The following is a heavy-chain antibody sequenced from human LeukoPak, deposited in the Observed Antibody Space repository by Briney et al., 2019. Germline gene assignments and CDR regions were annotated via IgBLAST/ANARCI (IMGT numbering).Heavy chain of an antibody. J-gene: IGHJ4*02. D-gene: IGHD3-22*01. V-gene: IGHV4-30-4*08. CDR1: GGSISSGDYY. CDR3: ARAVPRNYDSSGYYLSGRYYFDY. CDR2: IYYSGST. Sequence: PSETLSLTCTVSGGSISSGDYYWSWIRQPPGKGLEWIGYIYYSGSTYYNPSLKSRVTISVDTSKNQFSLKLSSVTAADTAVYYCARAVPRNYDSSGYYLSGRYYFDYWGQGTLVTVSS.